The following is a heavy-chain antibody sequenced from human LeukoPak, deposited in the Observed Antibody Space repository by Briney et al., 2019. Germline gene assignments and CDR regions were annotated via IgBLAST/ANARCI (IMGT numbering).Heavy chain of an antibody. CDR3: ARVPLVVPDAFDI. J-gene: IGHJ3*02. Sequence: PSETLSLTCTVSGGSMSSYYWSWIRQPPGKGLEWIGSIYHSGRTFYNPSLKSRVTMSVDTSKNQFSLKLSSVTAADTAVYYCARVPLVVPDAFDIWGQGTMVTVSS. D-gene: IGHD2-15*01. CDR2: IYHSGRT. CDR1: GGSMSSYY. V-gene: IGHV4-59*12.